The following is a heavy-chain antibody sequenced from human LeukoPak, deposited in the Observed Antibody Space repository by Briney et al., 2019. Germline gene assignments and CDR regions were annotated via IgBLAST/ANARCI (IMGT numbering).Heavy chain of an antibody. D-gene: IGHD2-2*01. Sequence: SETLSLTCAVYGGSFSGYYWSWIRQPPGKGLEWIGEINHSGSTNYNPSLKSRVTISADTSKNQFSLKLSSVTAADTAVYYCARGASRYYYYYYMDVWGKGTTVTVSS. J-gene: IGHJ6*03. CDR1: GGSFSGYY. CDR2: INHSGST. V-gene: IGHV4-34*01. CDR3: ARGASRYYYYYYMDV.